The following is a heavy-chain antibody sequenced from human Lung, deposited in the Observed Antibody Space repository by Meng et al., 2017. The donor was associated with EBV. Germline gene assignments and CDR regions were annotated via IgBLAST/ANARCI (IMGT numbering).Heavy chain of an antibody. CDR3: ARYTGHLDP. CDR2: ISSSSSYI. D-gene: IGHD2-2*02. V-gene: IGHV3-21*01. J-gene: IGHJ5*02. Sequence: EVQLVEYGGGLVKHGGSLRLSCAASGFTLSTYSMNWVRQAPGKGLEWVSSISSSSSYIYYADSLKGRFTISRDNAKNSLFLQMNCLRAEDTAVYYCARYTGHLDPWGQGTLVTVSS. CDR1: GFTLSTYS.